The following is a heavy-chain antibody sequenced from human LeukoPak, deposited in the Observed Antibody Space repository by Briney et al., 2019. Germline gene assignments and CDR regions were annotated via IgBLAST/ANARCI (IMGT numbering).Heavy chain of an antibody. J-gene: IGHJ3*01. CDR2: ISYDGSNK. Sequence: PGGSLRLSCAASGFTFSSYGMHWVRQAPGKGLEWVAVISYDGSNKHYADSVKGRFTISRDNSKNTLYLQMNSLRAEDTAVYYCAKDPHYDFWSGYLADWGQGTMVTVSS. CDR3: AKDPHYDFWSGYLAD. D-gene: IGHD3-3*01. V-gene: IGHV3-30*18. CDR1: GFTFSSYG.